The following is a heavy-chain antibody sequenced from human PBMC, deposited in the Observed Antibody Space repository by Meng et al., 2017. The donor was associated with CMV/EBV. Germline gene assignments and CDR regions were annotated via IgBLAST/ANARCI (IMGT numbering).Heavy chain of an antibody. Sequence: QVQRQQSGPGLVKPSQTLSLTCRVAGVPSRTHYWSWVRQTPGKGLEWIASIHYTGRADYSPSLKSRLTISVDTSDSQLSLKLSSVTPADTAMYYCAERGGGYWGQGILVTVSS. J-gene: IGHJ4*02. V-gene: IGHV4-59*11. CDR1: GVPSRTHY. CDR3: AERGGGY. D-gene: IGHD1-1*01. CDR2: IHYTGRA.